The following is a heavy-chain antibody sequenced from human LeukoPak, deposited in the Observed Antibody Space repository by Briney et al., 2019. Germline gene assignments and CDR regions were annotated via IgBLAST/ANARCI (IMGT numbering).Heavy chain of an antibody. V-gene: IGHV3-23*01. Sequence: GGSLRLSCAASGFTFSSYAMSWVRQAPGKGLEWVSAISGSGGSTYYADSVKGLFTICRDNSKNTLYLQMNSLRAEDTAVYYCANGYYDYVWGSYRHFDYWGQGTLVTVSS. CDR2: ISGSGGST. CDR3: ANGYYDYVWGSYRHFDY. D-gene: IGHD3-16*02. J-gene: IGHJ4*02. CDR1: GFTFSSYA.